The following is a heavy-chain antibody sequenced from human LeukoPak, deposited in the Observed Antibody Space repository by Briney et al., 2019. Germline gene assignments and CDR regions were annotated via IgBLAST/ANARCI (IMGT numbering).Heavy chain of an antibody. J-gene: IGHJ6*03. CDR2: ISGSGGST. V-gene: IGHV3-23*01. Sequence: GGSLRLSCAASGLTFSSYAMSWVRQAPGKGLEWVSAISGSGGSTYYADSVKGRFTISRDNSKNTLYLQMNSLRAEDTAVYYCAKDPFFGDYYYYYMDVWGKGTTVTVSS. D-gene: IGHD3-10*01. CDR3: AKDPFFGDYYYYYMDV. CDR1: GLTFSSYA.